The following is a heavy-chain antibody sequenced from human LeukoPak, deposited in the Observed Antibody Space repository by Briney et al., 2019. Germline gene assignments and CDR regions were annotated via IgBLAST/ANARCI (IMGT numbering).Heavy chain of an antibody. V-gene: IGHV1-2*02. D-gene: IGHD1-26*01. CDR3: ARDPTVWVVGAFYYFDY. Sequence: RRASVKVSCKTSGYIFTGYYMHWVRQAPGQGLEWMGWINPNSGGTNYAQKFQGRVTMTRDTSISTAYMELRSLRSDDTAVYYCARDPTVWVVGAFYYFDYWGQGTLVTVSS. J-gene: IGHJ4*02. CDR1: GYIFTGYY. CDR2: INPNSGGT.